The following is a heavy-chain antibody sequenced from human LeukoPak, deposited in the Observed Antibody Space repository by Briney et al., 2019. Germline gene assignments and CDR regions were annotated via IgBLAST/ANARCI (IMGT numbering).Heavy chain of an antibody. CDR1: GFTFSSYG. J-gene: IGHJ4*02. CDR3: ARKEVAYYDNV. CDR2: IWYDGSNK. Sequence: GRSLRLSCAASGFTFSSYGMHWVRQAPGEGLEWVAVIWYDGSNKYYADSVKGRFTISRDNSKNTLYLQMNSLRVEDTAVYYCARKEVAYYDNVWGQGTLVTVSS. V-gene: IGHV3-33*01. D-gene: IGHD3-22*01.